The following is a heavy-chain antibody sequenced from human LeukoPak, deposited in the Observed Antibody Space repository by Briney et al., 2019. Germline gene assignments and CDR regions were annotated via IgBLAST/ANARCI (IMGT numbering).Heavy chain of an antibody. V-gene: IGHV4-59*01. D-gene: IGHD1-26*01. CDR1: GGSLSSYY. CDR2: IYYSGST. CDR3: ARDRIVGATDYYYYGMDV. J-gene: IGHJ6*02. Sequence: SETLSLTCTVSGGSLSSYYWSWIRQPPGKGLEWIGYIYYSGSTNYNPSLKSRVTISVDTSKNQFSLKLSSVTAADTAVYYCARDRIVGATDYYYYGMDVWGQGTTVTVSS.